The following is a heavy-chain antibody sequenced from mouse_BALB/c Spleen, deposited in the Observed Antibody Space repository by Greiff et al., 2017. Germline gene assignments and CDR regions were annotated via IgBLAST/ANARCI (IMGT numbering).Heavy chain of an antibody. V-gene: IGHV5-6-3*01. CDR1: GFTFSSYG. CDR2: INSNGGST. D-gene: IGHD2-14*01. Sequence: EVQRVESGGGLVQPGGSLKLSCAASGFTFSSYGMSWVRQTPDKRLELVATINSNGGSTYYPDSVKGRFTISRDNAKNTLYLQMSSLKSEDTAMYYCARGGIGVFAYWGQGTLVTVSA. CDR3: ARGGIGVFAY. J-gene: IGHJ3*01.